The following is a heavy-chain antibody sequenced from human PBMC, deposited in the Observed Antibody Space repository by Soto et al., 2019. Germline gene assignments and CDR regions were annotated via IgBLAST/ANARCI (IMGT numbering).Heavy chain of an antibody. Sequence: PGGSLRLSCAASGFTFSIYAMSWVRHAPGKGLEWVSAISGSGGSTYYADSVKGRFTISRDNSKNTLYLQMNSLRAEDTAVYYCAKDLRYCSGGSCFFDYWGQGTLVTVSS. D-gene: IGHD2-15*01. V-gene: IGHV3-23*01. J-gene: IGHJ4*02. CDR2: ISGSGGST. CDR3: AKDLRYCSGGSCFFDY. CDR1: GFTFSIYA.